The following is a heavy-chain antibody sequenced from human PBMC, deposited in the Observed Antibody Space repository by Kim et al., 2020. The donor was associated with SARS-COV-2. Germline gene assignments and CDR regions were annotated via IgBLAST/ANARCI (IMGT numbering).Heavy chain of an antibody. CDR2: IRSKAYGGTT. J-gene: IGHJ4*02. CDR1: GFTFGDYA. CDR3: TRVSGYSYGYKFGDY. D-gene: IGHD5-18*01. Sequence: GGSLRLSCTASGFTFGDYAMSWFRQAPGKGLEWVGFIRSKAYGGTTEYAASVKGRFTISRDDSKSIAYLQMNSLKTEDTAVYYCTRVSGYSYGYKFGDYWGQGTLVTVSS. V-gene: IGHV3-49*03.